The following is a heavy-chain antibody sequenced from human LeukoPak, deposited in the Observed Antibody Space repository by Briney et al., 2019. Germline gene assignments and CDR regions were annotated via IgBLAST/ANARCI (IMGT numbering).Heavy chain of an antibody. CDR2: ISFDGSNK. CDR3: AREELGSSLGFDP. J-gene: IGHJ5*02. D-gene: IGHD3-16*01. Sequence: TGGSLRLSCAASGFTISSYAMHWVRQAPGKGLEWVAVISFDGSNKYYADSVKGRFTISRDNSKNTLYLQMNSLRAEDTAVYYCAREELGSSLGFDPWGQGTLVTVSS. CDR1: GFTISSYA. V-gene: IGHV3-30-3*01.